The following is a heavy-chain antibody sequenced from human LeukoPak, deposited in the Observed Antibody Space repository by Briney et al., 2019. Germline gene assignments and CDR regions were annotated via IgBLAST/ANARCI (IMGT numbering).Heavy chain of an antibody. V-gene: IGHV1-18*01. CDR2: ISAYNGNT. CDR3: ARVYKLYYYYYYMDV. D-gene: IGHD2-8*01. CDR1: GYTFTSYG. Sequence: ASVKVSCKASGYTFTSYGISWVRQAPGQGLEWMGWISAYNGNTNYAQKLQGRVTMTTDTSTSTAYMELGSLRSDDTAVYYCARVYKLYYYYYYMDVWGKGTTVTVSS. J-gene: IGHJ6*03.